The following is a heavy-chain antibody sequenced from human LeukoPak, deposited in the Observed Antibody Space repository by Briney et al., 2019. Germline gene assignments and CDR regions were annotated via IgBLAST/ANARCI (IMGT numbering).Heavy chain of an antibody. CDR1: GFIVSTNY. J-gene: IGHJ4*02. D-gene: IGHD6-19*01. Sequence: GGSLRLSCAASGFIVSTNYMSWVRQAPGKGLEWVSVLYSGGTTYYADSVKGRFTISRDNSKNTLYLQMNSLRAEDTAVYYCARGDTIAVALDYWGQGTLVTVSS. CDR3: ARGDTIAVALDY. CDR2: LYSGGTT. V-gene: IGHV3-66*01.